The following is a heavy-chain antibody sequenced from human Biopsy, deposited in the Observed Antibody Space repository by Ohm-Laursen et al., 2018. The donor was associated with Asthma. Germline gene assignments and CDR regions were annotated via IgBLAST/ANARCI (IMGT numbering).Heavy chain of an antibody. V-gene: IGHV1-24*01. CDR3: ASDFPKDYVRYNFQF. CDR2: NDHEEGGT. D-gene: IGHD4-17*01. J-gene: IGHJ4*02. Sequence: ASVKVSCKLSGYSLTDLSMHWVRQAPGQGLEWMGGNDHEEGGTVNARRFQGRVTMTEDTSTDTAYMELSSLSSDDTAVYYCASDFPKDYVRYNFQFWGQGTLVTVSS. CDR1: GYSLTDLS.